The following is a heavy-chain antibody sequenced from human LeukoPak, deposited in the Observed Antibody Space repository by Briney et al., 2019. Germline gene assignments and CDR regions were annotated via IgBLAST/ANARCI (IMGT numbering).Heavy chain of an antibody. V-gene: IGHV3-30*02. CDR2: IRYDGSNK. J-gene: IGHJ4*02. D-gene: IGHD1-26*01. CDR3: AKGGRVGATSSYFDY. Sequence: GGSLRLSCAASGFTFSSYGMHWVRQAPGKGLEWVAFIRYDGSNKYYADSVKGRFTISRDNSKNTLYLQMNSLRAEDTAVYYCAKGGRVGATSSYFDYWGQGTLVTVSS. CDR1: GFTFSSYG.